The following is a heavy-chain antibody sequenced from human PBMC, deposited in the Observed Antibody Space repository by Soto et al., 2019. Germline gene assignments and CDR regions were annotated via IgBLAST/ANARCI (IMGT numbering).Heavy chain of an antibody. CDR2: ISGSGGST. Sequence: GGSLRLSCAASGFPFSIFAMSWVRQSPGKGLEWVSTISGSGGSTYYADAVKGRFTISRDNSMDTLFLQMKSLRVEDTAIYYCAKEVSLGSTVDLGYWGQGTLVTVSS. D-gene: IGHD7-27*01. CDR3: AKEVSLGSTVDLGY. CDR1: GFPFSIFA. V-gene: IGHV3-23*01. J-gene: IGHJ4*02.